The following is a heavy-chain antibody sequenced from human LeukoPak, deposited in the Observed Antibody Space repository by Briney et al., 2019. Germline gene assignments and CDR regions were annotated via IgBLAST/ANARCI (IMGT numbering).Heavy chain of an antibody. CDR3: ARGGYSYGYGEYYYYMDV. CDR1: GGSISSYY. V-gene: IGHV4-4*07. CDR2: IYTSGST. J-gene: IGHJ6*03. D-gene: IGHD5-18*01. Sequence: SETLSLTCTVSGGSISSYYWSWIRQPAGKELEWIGRIYTSGSTNYNPSLKSRVTMSVDTSKNQFYLKLSSVTDADTAVYYCARGGYSYGYGEYYYYMDVWGKGTTVTVSS.